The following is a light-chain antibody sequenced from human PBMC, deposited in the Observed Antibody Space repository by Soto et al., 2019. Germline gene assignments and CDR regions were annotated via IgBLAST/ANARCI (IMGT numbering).Light chain of an antibody. V-gene: IGKV1-39*01. J-gene: IGKJ5*01. CDR1: QSISTY. Sequence: DIPMTQSPSSLSASVGDRVTITCRASQSISTYVNWYQQKPGKAPKLLIYAASSLQSGVPSRFSGSGSGTDFTLTITSLQPEDFATYYCQQSYSTPRGTFGQGTRLEIK. CDR3: QQSYSTPRGT. CDR2: AAS.